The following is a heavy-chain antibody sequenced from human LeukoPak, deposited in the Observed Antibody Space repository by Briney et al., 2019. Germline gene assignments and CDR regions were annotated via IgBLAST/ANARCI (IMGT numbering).Heavy chain of an antibody. Sequence: SETLSLICAVYGGSFSGYYWSWIRQPPGKGLEWIGEINHSGSTNYNPSLKSRVTISVDTSKNQFSLKLSSVTAADTAVYYCARGQGKEWLADWGQGTLATVSS. J-gene: IGHJ4*02. D-gene: IGHD6-19*01. CDR2: INHSGST. CDR1: GGSFSGYY. V-gene: IGHV4-34*01. CDR3: ARGQGKEWLAD.